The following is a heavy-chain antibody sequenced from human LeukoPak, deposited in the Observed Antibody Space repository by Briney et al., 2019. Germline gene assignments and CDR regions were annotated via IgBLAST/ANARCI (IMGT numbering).Heavy chain of an antibody. V-gene: IGHV4-61*02. D-gene: IGHD6-6*01. CDR1: GPISSGISD. CDR2: IYVSGST. CDR3: AREGQQLVPSFAY. J-gene: IGHJ4*02. Sequence: SETLSLTSTVYGPISSGISDWSCIRLPAGKGLGWIGRIYVSGSTNYNPSLERRVTTSVDTSKNQFSRQLTSLTTTDTAMYYCAREGQQLVPSFAYSGQRTLVTVSS.